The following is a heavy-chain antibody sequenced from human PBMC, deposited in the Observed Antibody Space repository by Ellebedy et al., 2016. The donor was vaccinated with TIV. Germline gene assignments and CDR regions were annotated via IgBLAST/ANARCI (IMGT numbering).Heavy chain of an antibody. CDR3: ARAPCHTIICYLQYYFDY. Sequence: GESLKISCAGSGFAFHSFGFNWVRQAPGKGLEWISSISSSGNSLYYADSVKGRFSISRDNAKNSLYLQMNSLSAEDTAVYYCARAPCHTIICYLQYYFDYWGQGTLVTVSS. D-gene: IGHD3-22*01. V-gene: IGHV3-21*01. CDR1: GFAFHSFG. CDR2: ISSSGNSL. J-gene: IGHJ4*02.